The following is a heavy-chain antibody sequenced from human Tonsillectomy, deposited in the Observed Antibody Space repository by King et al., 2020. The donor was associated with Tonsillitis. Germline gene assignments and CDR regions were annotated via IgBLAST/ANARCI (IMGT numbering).Heavy chain of an antibody. J-gene: IGHJ4*02. Sequence: VQLVESGGGVVQPGRSLRLSCVAAGFTFSTYGMHWVRQAPGKGLEWVAVISYDGSNKYYADSVKDRFTISRDNSKNKLYLQMNSLRTEDTAVYYCAKDLYYYDSSAYLDYWGQGTLVTVSS. CDR2: ISYDGSNK. CDR3: AKDLYYYDSSAYLDY. V-gene: IGHV3-30*18. CDR1: GFTFSTYG. D-gene: IGHD3-22*01.